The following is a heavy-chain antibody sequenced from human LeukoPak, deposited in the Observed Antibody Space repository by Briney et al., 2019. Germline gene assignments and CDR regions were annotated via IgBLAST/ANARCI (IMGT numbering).Heavy chain of an antibody. Sequence: PSETLSLTCTVSGGSISSSSYYWGWIRQPPGKGLEWIGSIYYSGSTYYNPSLKSRVTISVDTSKNQFSLKLSSVTAADTAVYYCATFYYYGSGRSSPYYYYMDVWGKGTTVTISS. CDR3: ATFYYYGSGRSSPYYYYMDV. CDR1: GGSISSSSYY. V-gene: IGHV4-39*07. J-gene: IGHJ6*03. D-gene: IGHD3-10*01. CDR2: IYYSGST.